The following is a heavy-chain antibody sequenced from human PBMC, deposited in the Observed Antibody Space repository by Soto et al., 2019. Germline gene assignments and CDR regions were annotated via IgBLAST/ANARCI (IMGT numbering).Heavy chain of an antibody. Sequence: PGGSLRLSCAASGFTVSSNYMNWVRQAPGKGLEWVSVIYSGGSTYYADSVKGRFTISRDNSKNTVYLQMNSLRSEDTAVYYCARDPFYSSGWYGPPLPVYWGQGTLVTVSS. CDR2: IYSGGST. CDR1: GFTVSSNY. CDR3: ARDPFYSSGWYGPPLPVY. V-gene: IGHV3-66*01. D-gene: IGHD6-19*01. J-gene: IGHJ4*02.